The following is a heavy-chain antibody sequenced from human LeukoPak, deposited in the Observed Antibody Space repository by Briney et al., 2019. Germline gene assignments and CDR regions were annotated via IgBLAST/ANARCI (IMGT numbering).Heavy chain of an antibody. J-gene: IGHJ3*02. CDR2: IYYSGST. Sequence: PSETLSLTCTVSGGFISSGGYYWSWIRQHPGKGLEWIGYIYYSGSTYYNPSLKSRVTISVDTSKNQFSLKLSSVTAADTAVYYCAREVSVGIGLFDIWGQGTMVTVSS. D-gene: IGHD1-14*01. CDR3: AREVSVGIGLFDI. V-gene: IGHV4-31*03. CDR1: GGFISSGGYY.